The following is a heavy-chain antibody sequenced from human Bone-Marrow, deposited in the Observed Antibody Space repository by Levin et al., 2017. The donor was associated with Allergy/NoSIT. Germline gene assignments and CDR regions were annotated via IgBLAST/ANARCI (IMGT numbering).Heavy chain of an antibody. CDR2: ISGSGGST. J-gene: IGHJ4*02. CDR1: GFTFSSYA. Sequence: GGSLRLSCAASGFTFSSYAMSWVRQAPGKGLEWVSAISGSGGSTYYADSVKGRFTISRDNAKNSLYLQMNSLRAEDTAVYYCARGPEEYSSSWSLFDYWGQGTLVTVSS. D-gene: IGHD6-13*01. V-gene: IGHV3-23*01. CDR3: ARGPEEYSSSWSLFDY.